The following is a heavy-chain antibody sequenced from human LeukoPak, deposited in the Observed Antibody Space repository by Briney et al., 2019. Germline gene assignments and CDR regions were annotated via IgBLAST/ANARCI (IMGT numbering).Heavy chain of an antibody. V-gene: IGHV1-2*04. CDR2: INPNSGGT. D-gene: IGHD4-17*01. CDR1: GYTFTGYY. Sequence: ASVKVSCKASGYTFTGYYMHWVRQAPGQGLEWMGWINPNSGGTNYAQKFQGWVTMTRGTSISTAYMELSRLRSDDTAVYYCARHTIGDYLGYWGQGTLVTVSS. J-gene: IGHJ4*02. CDR3: ARHTIGDYLGY.